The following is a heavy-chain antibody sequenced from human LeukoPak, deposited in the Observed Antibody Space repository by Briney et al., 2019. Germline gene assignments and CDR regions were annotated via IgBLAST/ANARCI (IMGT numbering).Heavy chain of an antibody. V-gene: IGHV4-39*01. J-gene: IGHJ4*02. CDR3: ARGASSRDSSSGEVH. Sequence: SETLSLTCTVSGGSISSSSYYWGWIRQPPGKGLEWIGSIYYSGSTYYNPSLKSRVTISVDTSKNQFSLKLSSVTAADTAVYYCARGASSRDSSSGEVHWGQGTLVTVSS. CDR2: IYYSGST. D-gene: IGHD6-6*01. CDR1: GGSISSSSYY.